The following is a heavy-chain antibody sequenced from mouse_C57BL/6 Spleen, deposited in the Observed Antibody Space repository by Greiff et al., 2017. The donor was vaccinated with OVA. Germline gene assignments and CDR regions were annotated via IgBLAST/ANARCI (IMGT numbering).Heavy chain of an antibody. Sequence: EVKVEESGGGLVKPGGSLKLSCAASGFTFSDYGMHWVRQAPEKGLEWVAYISSGSSTIYYADTVKGRFTISRDNAKNTLFLQMTSLRSEDTAMYYCARMGLGPGYFDVWGTGTTVTVSS. J-gene: IGHJ1*03. D-gene: IGHD4-1*01. V-gene: IGHV5-17*01. CDR3: ARMGLGPGYFDV. CDR2: ISSGSSTI. CDR1: GFTFSDYG.